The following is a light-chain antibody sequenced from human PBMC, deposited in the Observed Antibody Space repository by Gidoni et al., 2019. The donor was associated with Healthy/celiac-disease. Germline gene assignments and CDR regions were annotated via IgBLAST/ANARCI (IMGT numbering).Light chain of an antibody. CDR2: YDS. J-gene: IGLJ1*01. CDR3: QVWDSSSDHYV. V-gene: IGLV3-21*04. Sequence: SYVLTQPPSVSVAPGTTARITCGGNNIGSKSVHWYQQTPGQAPVLVIYYDSDRPSGIPERFSGSNSGNTATLTISRVEAGDEADYYCQVWDSSSDHYVFGTGTKVTVL. CDR1: NIGSKS.